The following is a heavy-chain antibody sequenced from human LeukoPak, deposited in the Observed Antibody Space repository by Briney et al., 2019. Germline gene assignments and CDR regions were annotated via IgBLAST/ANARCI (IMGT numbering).Heavy chain of an antibody. CDR2: INHSGST. Sequence: SETLSPTCAVYGGSFSGYYWSWIRQSPGKGLEWIGEINHSGSTNYNPSLKSRVTISVDTSKNQFSLKLSSVTAADTAVYYCARGRGYSYDHYYYYYMDVWGKGTTVTVSS. V-gene: IGHV4-34*01. D-gene: IGHD5-18*01. J-gene: IGHJ6*03. CDR1: GGSFSGYY. CDR3: ARGRGYSYDHYYYYYMDV.